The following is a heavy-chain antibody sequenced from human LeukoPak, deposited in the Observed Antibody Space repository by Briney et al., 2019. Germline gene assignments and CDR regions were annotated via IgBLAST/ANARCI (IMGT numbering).Heavy chain of an antibody. J-gene: IGHJ4*02. D-gene: IGHD3-10*01. V-gene: IGHV4-39*07. Sequence: SETLSLTCTVSGGSISSSSYYWGWIRQPPGKGLEWIGSIYYSGSTYYNPSLKSRVTISVDTSKNQFSLKLSSVTAADTAVYYCARGLYGYGSGGVIDYWGQGTLVTVSS. CDR3: ARGLYGYGSGGVIDY. CDR2: IYYSGST. CDR1: GGSISSSSYY.